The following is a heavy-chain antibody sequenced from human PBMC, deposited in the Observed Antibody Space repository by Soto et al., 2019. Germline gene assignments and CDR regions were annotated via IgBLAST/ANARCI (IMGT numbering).Heavy chain of an antibody. CDR1: GDSLTIGGHY. CDR2: IYHSGST. V-gene: IGHV4-31*03. CDR3: ARGGDGFDL. Sequence: LSLTCSVSGDSLTIGGHYWTWIRQHPGKGLEWIGYIYHSGSTYYSPSLKSRVTISVDTSENQFSLKLTSMTAADTAVYYCARGGDGFDLWGQGKMVTVSS. J-gene: IGHJ3*01.